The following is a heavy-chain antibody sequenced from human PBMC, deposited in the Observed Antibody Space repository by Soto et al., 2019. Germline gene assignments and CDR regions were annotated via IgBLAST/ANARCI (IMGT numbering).Heavy chain of an antibody. V-gene: IGHV1-69*01. CDR3: ARSQGSSTSLEIYYYYYYGMDV. CDR1: GGTFSSYA. D-gene: IGHD2-2*01. CDR2: ITPISGTA. J-gene: IGHJ6*02. Sequence: QVQLVQSGAEVKKPGSSVKVSCKASGGTFSSYAISWVRQAPGQGLEWMGGITPISGTANYAQKFQGRVTITADESTSTASMELSSLRSEDTAVYYCARSQGSSTSLEIYYYYYYGMDVWGQGTTVTVSS.